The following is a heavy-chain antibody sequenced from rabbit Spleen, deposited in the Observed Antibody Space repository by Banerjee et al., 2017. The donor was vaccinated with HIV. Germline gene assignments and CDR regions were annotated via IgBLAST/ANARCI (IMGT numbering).Heavy chain of an antibody. Sequence: QEQLEESGGGLVTPGGSLTLSCKASGFDFSDYYMTWVRQAPGKGLEWIGFIYTGNGKNYYASWATGRFTCSKTSSTTVTLQMTSLTAADTATYFCARDTGSSFSSYGMDLWGQGTLVTVS. D-gene: IGHD8-1*01. V-gene: IGHV1S45*01. CDR3: ARDTGSSFSSYGMDL. CDR2: IYTGNGKN. CDR1: GFDFSDYYM. J-gene: IGHJ6*01.